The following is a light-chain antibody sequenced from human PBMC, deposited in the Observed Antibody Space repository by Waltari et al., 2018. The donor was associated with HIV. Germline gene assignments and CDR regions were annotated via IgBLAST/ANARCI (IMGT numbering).Light chain of an antibody. V-gene: IGKV1-39*01. CDR2: DSS. J-gene: IGKJ2*01. Sequence: DIQMTQSPASLSASVGDRVTITCRASQTIRTYLNWYQHKPGKPPSLLIFDSSTLQRGVPSRFTGSGSGTDFTLTISSLQPEDFATYYCQEYNSIAGYTYGQGTKLEVK. CDR3: QEYNSIAGYT. CDR1: QTIRTY.